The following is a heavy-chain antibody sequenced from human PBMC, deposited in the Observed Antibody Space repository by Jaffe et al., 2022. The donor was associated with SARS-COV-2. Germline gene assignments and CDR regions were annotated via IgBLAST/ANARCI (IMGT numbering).Heavy chain of an antibody. Sequence: QMQLVQSGPEVKKPGTSVKVSCKASGFTFTSSAMQWVRQARGQRLEWIGWIVVGSGNTNYAQKFQERVTITRDMSTSTAYMELSSLRSEDTAVYYCAAPDPLLSVGNYYYYGMDVWGQGTTVTVSS. V-gene: IGHV1-58*02. CDR3: AAPDPLLSVGNYYYYGMDV. CDR1: GFTFTSSA. CDR2: IVVGSGNT. D-gene: IGHD7-27*01. J-gene: IGHJ6*02.